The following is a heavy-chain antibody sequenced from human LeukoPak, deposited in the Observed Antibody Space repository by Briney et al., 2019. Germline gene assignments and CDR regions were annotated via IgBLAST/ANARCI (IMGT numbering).Heavy chain of an antibody. CDR1: GYSFTSYW. D-gene: IGHD3-22*01. V-gene: IGHV5-51*04. J-gene: IGHJ2*01. CDR3: ARTPDSYDSRGYQYWYFDL. CDR2: IHPRDPDI. Sequence: GESLKISCKGSGYSFTSYWIAWVRQMPGKGLEWMGIIHPRDPDIRYSPSFQGQVTISADKPISTAYLQWSSLKASDTAMYYCARTPDSYDSRGYQYWYFDLWGRGTLLTVSS.